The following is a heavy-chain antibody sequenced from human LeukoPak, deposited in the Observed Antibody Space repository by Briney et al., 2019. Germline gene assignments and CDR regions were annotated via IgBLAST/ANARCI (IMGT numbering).Heavy chain of an antibody. CDR2: IRYDGSNK. J-gene: IGHJ6*03. Sequence: SCKASGFTFSSYGMHWVRQAPGKGLEWVAFIRYDGSNKYYADSVKGRFTISRDNSKNTLYLQMNSLRAEDTAVYYCAKVWRRYYYYMDVWGKGTTVTVSS. CDR3: AKVWRRYYYYMDV. D-gene: IGHD2-21*01. V-gene: IGHV3-30*02. CDR1: GFTFSSYG.